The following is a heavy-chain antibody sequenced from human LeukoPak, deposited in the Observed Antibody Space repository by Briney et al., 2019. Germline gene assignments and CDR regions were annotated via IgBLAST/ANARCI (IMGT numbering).Heavy chain of an antibody. D-gene: IGHD6-19*01. CDR1: GGSISSFY. Sequence: PSETLSLTCTVSGGSISSFYWSWIRQPPGTGLEWIGYIYYSGSTNYNPSLTSRVTISVDTPKHQFSLRLSSVTAADTAVYYCARSSGWPFFDYWGQGTLVTVSS. CDR3: ARSSGWPFFDY. CDR2: IYYSGST. V-gene: IGHV4-59*01. J-gene: IGHJ4*02.